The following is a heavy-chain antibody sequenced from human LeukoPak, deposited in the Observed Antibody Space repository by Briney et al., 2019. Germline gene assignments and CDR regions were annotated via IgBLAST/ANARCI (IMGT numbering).Heavy chain of an antibody. D-gene: IGHD1-26*01. CDR2: IYYSGST. CDR1: GGSISSYY. J-gene: IGHJ3*02. V-gene: IGHV4-59*12. CDR3: ARDPWRELQHDAFDI. Sequence: SETLSLTCTVSGGSISSYYWSWIRQPPGMGLEWIGYIYYSGSTNYNPSLKSRVTISVDTSKNQFSLKLSSVTAADTAAYYCARDPWRELQHDAFDIWGQGTMVTVSS.